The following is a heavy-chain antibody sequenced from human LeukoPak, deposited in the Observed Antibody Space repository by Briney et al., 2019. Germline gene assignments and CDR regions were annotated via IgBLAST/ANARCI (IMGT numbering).Heavy chain of an antibody. D-gene: IGHD2-2*01. Sequence: GSLGLSCAASGFTFSSYWMHWVRQAPGKGLVWVSRINTDGSSTSYADSVKGRFTISRGNAKNTLYLQMNSLRAEDTAVYYCARVTCSSTSCPGYAFDIWGQGTMVTVSS. CDR3: ARVTCSSTSCPGYAFDI. CDR1: GFTFSSYW. V-gene: IGHV3-74*01. CDR2: INTDGSST. J-gene: IGHJ3*02.